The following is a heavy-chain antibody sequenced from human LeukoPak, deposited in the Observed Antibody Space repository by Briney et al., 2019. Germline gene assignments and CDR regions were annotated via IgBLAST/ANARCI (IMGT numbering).Heavy chain of an antibody. J-gene: IGHJ5*02. CDR2: ISYDGSNK. V-gene: IGHV3-30-3*01. Sequence: PGGSLRLSCAASGFTFSSYAMHWVRQAPGKGLEWVAVISYDGSNKYYADSVKGRFTISRDNSKNTLYLQMNSLTAEDTAVYYCARIYLKMASASWGQGTLVTVSS. CDR3: ARIYLKMASAS. CDR1: GFTFSSYA. D-gene: IGHD2-8*01.